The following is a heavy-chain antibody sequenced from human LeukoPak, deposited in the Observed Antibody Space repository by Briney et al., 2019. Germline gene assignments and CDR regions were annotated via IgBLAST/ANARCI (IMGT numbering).Heavy chain of an antibody. CDR2: IIPIFDTA. CDR1: GGTFSSYA. D-gene: IGHD3-3*01. V-gene: IGHV1-69*13. CDR3: ARGIGGDWVGFKTYYDFWSGYYTFDY. J-gene: IGHJ4*02. Sequence: GASVKVSCKASGGTFSSYAISWVRQAPGQGLEWMGGIIPIFDTANYAQKFQGRVTITADESTSTAYMELRSLRSDDTAVYYCARGIGGDWVGFKTYYDFWSGYYTFDYWGQGTLVTVSS.